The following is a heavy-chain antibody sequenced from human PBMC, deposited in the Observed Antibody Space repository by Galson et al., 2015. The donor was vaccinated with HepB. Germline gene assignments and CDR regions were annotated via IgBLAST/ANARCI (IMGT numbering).Heavy chain of an antibody. Sequence: SLRLSCAASGFTVSSNYMSWVRQAPGKGLEWVSVTYSGGSTYYADSVKGRFTISRDNSKNTLYLQMNSLRAEDTAVYYCASDAGAGLFDYWGQGTLVTVSS. CDR3: ASDAGAGLFDY. V-gene: IGHV3-66*02. CDR1: GFTVSSNY. CDR2: TYSGGST. D-gene: IGHD3/OR15-3a*01. J-gene: IGHJ4*02.